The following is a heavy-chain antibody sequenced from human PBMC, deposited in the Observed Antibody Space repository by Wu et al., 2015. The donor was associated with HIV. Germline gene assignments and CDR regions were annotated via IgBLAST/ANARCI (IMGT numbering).Heavy chain of an antibody. J-gene: IGHJ5*02. V-gene: IGHV1-69*11. CDR3: AREVGAMLANWFDP. D-gene: IGHD3-10*01. Sequence: QVQLVQSGAEIKKPGSSVKVSCKASRDTFKRFVIAWVRQAPGQGLECMGKITPVLGSTVYTQKFQDRVTITADESTSTSYMELSSLTSEDTAVYYCAREVGAMLANWFDPWGQGTQVIVSS. CDR1: RDTFKRFV. CDR2: ITPVLGST.